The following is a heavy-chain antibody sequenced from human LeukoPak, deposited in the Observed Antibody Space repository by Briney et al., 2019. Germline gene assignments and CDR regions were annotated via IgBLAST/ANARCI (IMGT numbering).Heavy chain of an antibody. CDR1: GFTFDDYA. Sequence: PGGSLRLSCAASGFTFDDYAMHWVRQAPGKGLEWVSSISWNSGSIGYADSVKGRFTISRDNAKNSLYLQMNSLRPEDTALYYCAKDIGGSYSIFDYWGQGTLVTVSS. V-gene: IGHV3-9*01. D-gene: IGHD1-26*01. J-gene: IGHJ4*02. CDR2: ISWNSGSI. CDR3: AKDIGGSYSIFDY.